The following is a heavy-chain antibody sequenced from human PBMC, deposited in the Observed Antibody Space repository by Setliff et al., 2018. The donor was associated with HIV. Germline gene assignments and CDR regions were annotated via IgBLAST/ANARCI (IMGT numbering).Heavy chain of an antibody. J-gene: IGHJ6*03. Sequence: TGGSLRLSCAASGSTVSSNYMNWVRQAPGKGLEWVSYISSSSSTIYYADSVKGRFTISRDNAKNSLYLQMNSLRAEDTAVYYCARVSELLAYYMDVWGKGTTVTVSS. CDR1: GSTVSSNY. D-gene: IGHD1-26*01. CDR2: ISSSSSTI. CDR3: ARVSELLAYYMDV. V-gene: IGHV3-48*01.